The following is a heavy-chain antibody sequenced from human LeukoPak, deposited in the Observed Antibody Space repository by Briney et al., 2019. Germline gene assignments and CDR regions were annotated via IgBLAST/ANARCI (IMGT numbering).Heavy chain of an antibody. Sequence: GGSLRLSCAASGFTFSSYGMHWVRQAPGKGLEWVAVIWYDGSNKYYADSVKGRFTISRDNSKNTLYLQMNSLRAEDTAVYYCAGTGGIVGATNFDYWGQGTLVTVSS. J-gene: IGHJ4*02. D-gene: IGHD1-26*01. CDR3: AGTGGIVGATNFDY. V-gene: IGHV3-33*01. CDR2: IWYDGSNK. CDR1: GFTFSSYG.